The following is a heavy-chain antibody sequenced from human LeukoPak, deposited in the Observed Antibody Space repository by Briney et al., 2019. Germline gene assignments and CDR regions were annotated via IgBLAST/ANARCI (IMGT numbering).Heavy chain of an antibody. D-gene: IGHD1-14*01. Sequence: GGSLRLSCAASGFTLSRYWMSWVRQSPGKGLEWVANINEDGGERHYVYTVKGRFTISRDNAKTSLYLQMNSLRAEDTAVYYCARGGNLENWGRGTLVTVSS. J-gene: IGHJ4*02. CDR1: GFTLSRYW. CDR3: ARGGNLEN. CDR2: INEDGGER. V-gene: IGHV3-7*01.